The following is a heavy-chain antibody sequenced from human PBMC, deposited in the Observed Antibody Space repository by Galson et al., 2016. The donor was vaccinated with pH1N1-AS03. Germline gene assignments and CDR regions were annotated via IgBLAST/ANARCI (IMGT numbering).Heavy chain of an antibody. J-gene: IGHJ5*02. CDR3: ARDRYFSGWSHEGWFDP. CDR1: GGSMDSHY. D-gene: IGHD3-16*02. CDR2: IHSGGTP. Sequence: SETLSLTCTVSGGSMDSHYWSWIRQSPGKGLEWIACIHSGGTPNYNPSLKSRLIVSLDTSKNQLSLKLSSVTAADTAVYYCARDRYFSGWSHEGWFDPWGPGTLVTVSS. V-gene: IGHV4-59*11.